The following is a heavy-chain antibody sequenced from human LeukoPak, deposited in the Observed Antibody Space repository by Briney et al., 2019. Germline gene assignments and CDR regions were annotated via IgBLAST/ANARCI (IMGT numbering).Heavy chain of an antibody. Sequence: GASVTVSCKASGYTFTSYDINWVRQATGQGLEWMGWMNPNSGNTGYAQKFQGRVTMTRNTSISTAYMELSSLRSEDTAVYYCARVGLGSAAVDYWGQGTLVTVSS. CDR1: GYTFTSYD. V-gene: IGHV1-8*01. J-gene: IGHJ4*02. CDR3: ARVGLGSAAVDY. D-gene: IGHD6-13*01. CDR2: MNPNSGNT.